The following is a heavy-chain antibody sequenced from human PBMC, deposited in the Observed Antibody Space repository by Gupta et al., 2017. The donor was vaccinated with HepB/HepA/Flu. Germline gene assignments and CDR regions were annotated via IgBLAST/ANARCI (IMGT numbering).Heavy chain of an antibody. Sequence: QVQLVQSGAEVKKPGASVKVSCKVSGYTLTELSMHWVRQAPGKGLEWMGGFDPEDGETIYAQKFQGRVTMTEDTSTDTAYMELSSLRSEDTAVYYCATAPHRRSGGDNVDYYYYYMDVWGKGTTVTVSS. V-gene: IGHV1-24*01. CDR1: GYTLTELS. CDR2: FDPEDGET. J-gene: IGHJ6*03. CDR3: ATAPHRRSGGDNVDYYYYYMDV. D-gene: IGHD2-15*01.